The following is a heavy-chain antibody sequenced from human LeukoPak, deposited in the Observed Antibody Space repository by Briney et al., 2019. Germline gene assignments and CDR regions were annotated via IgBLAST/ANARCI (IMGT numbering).Heavy chain of an antibody. V-gene: IGHV3-23*01. D-gene: IGHD3-22*01. CDR1: GFTFSSYA. CDR3: ARDPPPYYYDSTDFDY. Sequence: PGGSLRLSCAASGFTFSSYAMSWVRQAPGKGLEWVSAISGSGGSTYYADSVKGRFTISRDNAKNSLYLQMNSLRAEDTAVYYCARDPPPYYYDSTDFDYWGQGTLVTVSS. J-gene: IGHJ4*02. CDR2: ISGSGGST.